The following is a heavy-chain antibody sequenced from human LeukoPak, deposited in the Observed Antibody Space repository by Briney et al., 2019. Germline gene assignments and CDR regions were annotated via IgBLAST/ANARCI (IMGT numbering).Heavy chain of an antibody. J-gene: IGHJ4*02. D-gene: IGHD6-19*01. CDR1: GFTFSSYA. Sequence: PGRSLRLSCAASGFTFSSYAMHWVRQAPGKGLEWVAVISYDGSNKYYADSVKGRFTISRDNSKNTLYLRMNSLRAEDTAVYYCASMGTLIAVAGHGFDYWGQGTLVTVSS. V-gene: IGHV3-30-3*01. CDR2: ISYDGSNK. CDR3: ASMGTLIAVAGHGFDY.